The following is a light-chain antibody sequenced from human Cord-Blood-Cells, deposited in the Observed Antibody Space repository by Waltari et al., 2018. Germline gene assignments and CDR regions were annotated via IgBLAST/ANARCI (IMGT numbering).Light chain of an antibody. CDR3: CSYAGSSTCV. CDR1: SSDVGSYNL. CDR2: EGS. J-gene: IGLJ2*01. Sequence: QSALTQPASVSGSPGQSITISCTGTSSDVGSYNLVSWYQQHPGKAHKLMIYEGSKRPSGVSNRFSGSKSGNTASLTISGLQAEDEADYYCCSYAGSSTCVFGGGTKLTVL. V-gene: IGLV2-23*01.